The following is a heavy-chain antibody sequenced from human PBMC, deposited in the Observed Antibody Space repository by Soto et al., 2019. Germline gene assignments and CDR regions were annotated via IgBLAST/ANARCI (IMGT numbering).Heavy chain of an antibody. CDR1: GFTFSSYS. D-gene: IGHD6-6*01. V-gene: IGHV3-21*01. J-gene: IGHJ6*02. CDR2: ISSSSRYI. Sequence: PGGSLRLSCAASGFTFSSYSVNWVRQAPGKGLEWVSSISSSSRYIYYADSVKGRFTISRDNAKNSLYLQMNSLRAEDTAVYYCARDLDEGSFYYYYAMDAWGQGTTVTVSS. CDR3: ARDLDEGSFYYYYAMDA.